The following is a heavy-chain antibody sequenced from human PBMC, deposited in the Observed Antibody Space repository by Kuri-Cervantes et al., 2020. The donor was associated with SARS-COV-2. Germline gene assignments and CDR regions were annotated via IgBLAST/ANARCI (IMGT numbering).Heavy chain of an antibody. J-gene: IGHJ6*03. Sequence: GGSLRLSCAASGFTFSSYAMSWVRQAPGKGLEWVAVIWYDGSNKYYADSVKGRFAISRDNSKNTLYLQMNSLRAEDTAVYYCARDFVVSSGWDYYMDVWGKGTTVTVSS. CDR1: GFTFSSYA. V-gene: IGHV3-33*08. CDR3: ARDFVVSSGWDYYMDV. CDR2: IWYDGSNK. D-gene: IGHD6-19*01.